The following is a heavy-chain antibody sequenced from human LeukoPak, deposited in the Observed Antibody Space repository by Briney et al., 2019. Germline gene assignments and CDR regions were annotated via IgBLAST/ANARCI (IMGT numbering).Heavy chain of an antibody. J-gene: IGHJ4*02. CDR3: TTEGGSGF. V-gene: IGHV3-7*01. Sequence: GGSLRLSCAASGLSFSGYWMTWVRQAAGKGLEWVASINPAGNEKYYVDSVEGRFTISRDNAKNSLYLQMNSLRAEDTALYYCTTEGGSGFGGQGTLVTVSS. CDR1: GLSFSGYW. D-gene: IGHD3-16*01. CDR2: INPAGNEK.